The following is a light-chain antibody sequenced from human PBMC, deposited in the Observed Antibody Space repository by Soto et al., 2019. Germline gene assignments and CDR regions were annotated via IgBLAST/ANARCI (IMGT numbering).Light chain of an antibody. V-gene: IGKV3-15*01. Sequence: EIVMTQSPATLSLSPGERATLSCRASESVSNNLAWYQQKAGQAPRLLIYGASTRATGIPARFSGSGSGTEFTLTISSLQSEDFATYYCQQYFRHATFGQGTKVDIK. J-gene: IGKJ1*01. CDR2: GAS. CDR1: ESVSNN. CDR3: QQYFRHAT.